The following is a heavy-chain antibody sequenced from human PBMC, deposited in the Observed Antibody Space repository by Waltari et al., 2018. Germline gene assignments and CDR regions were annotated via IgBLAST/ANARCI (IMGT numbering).Heavy chain of an antibody. J-gene: IGHJ4*02. Sequence: QVQLQESGPGLVKPSETLSLTCAVSGYSISSGYYWGWIRQPPGKGLEWIGSIYHSGSTSYNPSLKSRVTISVDTSKNQFSLKLSSVTAADTAVYYCARGDFWSGYGDYWGQGTLVTVSS. CDR2: IYHSGST. CDR1: GYSISSGYY. D-gene: IGHD3-3*01. CDR3: ARGDFWSGYGDY. V-gene: IGHV4-38-2*01.